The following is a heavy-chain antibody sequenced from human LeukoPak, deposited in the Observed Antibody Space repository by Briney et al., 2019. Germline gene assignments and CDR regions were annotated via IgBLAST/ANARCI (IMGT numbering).Heavy chain of an antibody. CDR1: GFTFSSYW. J-gene: IGHJ4*02. CDR3: AKGNNSLSYNFDY. Sequence: GGSLRLSCAASGFTFSSYWMHWVRQGPGKGLVWVSHINSDGSGTNYADSVKGRFTISRDNDKSSLFLQMNSLRVEDTAFYYCAKGNNSLSYNFDYWGQGTLVTVSS. D-gene: IGHD2/OR15-2a*01. CDR2: INSDGSGT. V-gene: IGHV3-74*01.